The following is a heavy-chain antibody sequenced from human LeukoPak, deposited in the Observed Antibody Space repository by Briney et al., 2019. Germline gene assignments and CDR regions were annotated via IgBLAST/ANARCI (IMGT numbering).Heavy chain of an antibody. D-gene: IGHD2-21*01. CDR1: GFSISSTYY. Sequence: SETLSLTCAVSGFSISSTYYGAWIRQTPGKGLEWIATITHSGNTYYISSLESRLTISLDTSKRHFSLRLTSVTAADTAVYYCARINAPVATFDYWGLGTLVAVSS. CDR3: ARINAPVATFDY. J-gene: IGHJ4*02. V-gene: IGHV4-38-2*01. CDR2: ITHSGNT.